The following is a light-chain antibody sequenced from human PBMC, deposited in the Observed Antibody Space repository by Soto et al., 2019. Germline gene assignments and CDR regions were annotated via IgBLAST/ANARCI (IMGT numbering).Light chain of an antibody. CDR2: DVT. CDR1: SSDIGAYDY. Sequence: QSALTQPASVSGSPGQSITISCTGSSSDIGAYDYVSWYQQRPVKAPKLMIFDVTNRPSGVSDRLSGSKSGNTASLTISGLQTEDEADYYCSSYTSSSTPYVFGTGTKVTV. CDR3: SSYTSSSTPYV. J-gene: IGLJ1*01. V-gene: IGLV2-14*01.